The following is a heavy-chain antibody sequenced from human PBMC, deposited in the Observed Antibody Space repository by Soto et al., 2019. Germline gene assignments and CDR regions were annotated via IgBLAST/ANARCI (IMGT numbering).Heavy chain of an antibody. CDR1: GYTFTNYY. CDR2: IDPSGGST. D-gene: IGHD4-17*01. Sequence: ASVKVSCKASGYTFTNYYIYWVRQAPGQGLEWMGVIDPSGGSTTYAQKFQGRLTMTGDTSTSTVYMELSSLTSDDTATYYCARRTSDFWGQGTLVTVSS. CDR3: ARRTSDF. V-gene: IGHV1-46*03. J-gene: IGHJ4*02.